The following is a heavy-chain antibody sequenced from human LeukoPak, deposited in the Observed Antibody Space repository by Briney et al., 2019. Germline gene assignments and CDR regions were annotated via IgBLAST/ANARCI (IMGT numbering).Heavy chain of an antibody. D-gene: IGHD3-9*01. V-gene: IGHV3-30*04. CDR2: ISYDGSNK. CDR1: GFTFSSYA. J-gene: IGHJ4*02. CDR3: AKDSPASAGYEY. Sequence: GRSLRLSCAASGFTFSSYAMHWVRQAPGKGLEWVAVISYDGSNKYYADSVEGRFTISRDNSKNTLYLQMNSLRAEDTAVYYCAKDSPASAGYEYWGQGTLVTVSS.